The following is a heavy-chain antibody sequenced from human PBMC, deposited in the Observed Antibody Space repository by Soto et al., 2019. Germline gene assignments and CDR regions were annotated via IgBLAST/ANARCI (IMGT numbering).Heavy chain of an antibody. CDR1: GGSISSSSYY. Sequence: PSETLSLTCTVSGGSISSSSYYWGWIRQPPGKGLEWIGSIYYSGSTYYNPSLKSRVTISVDTSKNQFSLKLSSVTTADTAVYYCARHRPDYDILTGYFPLYFDYWGQGTLVTVSS. J-gene: IGHJ4*02. V-gene: IGHV4-39*01. CDR2: IYYSGST. CDR3: ARHRPDYDILTGYFPLYFDY. D-gene: IGHD3-9*01.